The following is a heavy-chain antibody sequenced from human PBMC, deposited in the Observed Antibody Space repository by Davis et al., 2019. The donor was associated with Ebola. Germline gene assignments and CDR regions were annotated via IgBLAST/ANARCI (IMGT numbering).Heavy chain of an antibody. D-gene: IGHD6-19*01. Sequence: GESLKISCAASGFTFSSYEMNWVRQAPGKGLEWVSYISSSGNTIYYADSVKGRFTISRDNAKNSLYLQMNSLRAEDTAVYYCARDQSLAVAGNYYYYGMDVWGQGTTVTVSS. J-gene: IGHJ6*02. CDR1: GFTFSSYE. V-gene: IGHV3-48*03. CDR2: ISSSGNTI. CDR3: ARDQSLAVAGNYYYYGMDV.